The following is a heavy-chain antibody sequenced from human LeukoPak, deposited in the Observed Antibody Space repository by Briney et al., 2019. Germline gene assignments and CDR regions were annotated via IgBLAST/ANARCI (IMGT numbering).Heavy chain of an antibody. V-gene: IGHV1-18*01. Sequence: ASVKVSCKASGYTFTSYGISWVRQAPGQGLEWMGWISAYNGDTNYAQKLQGRVTMTTDTSTSTAYMELRSLRSDDTAVYYCARDYPPTIYCSSTSCYRESFDYWGQGTLVTVSS. D-gene: IGHD2-2*01. CDR3: ARDYPPTIYCSSTSCYRESFDY. CDR2: ISAYNGDT. CDR1: GYTFTSYG. J-gene: IGHJ4*02.